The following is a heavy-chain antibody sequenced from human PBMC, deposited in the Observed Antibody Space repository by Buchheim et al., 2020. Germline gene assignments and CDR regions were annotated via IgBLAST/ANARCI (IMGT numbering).Heavy chain of an antibody. J-gene: IGHJ6*03. CDR1: GFTFSSYG. Sequence: QVQLVESGGGVVQPVRSLRLSCAASGFTFSSYGMHWVRQAPGKGLEWVAVIWYDGSNQYYADSVKGRFTISSANSKNTLYLQMNSLRAEDTAVYYCARDSITIFGVVAPSGVWGKGTT. CDR3: ARDSITIFGVVAPSGV. CDR2: IWYDGSNQ. V-gene: IGHV3-33*01. D-gene: IGHD3-3*01.